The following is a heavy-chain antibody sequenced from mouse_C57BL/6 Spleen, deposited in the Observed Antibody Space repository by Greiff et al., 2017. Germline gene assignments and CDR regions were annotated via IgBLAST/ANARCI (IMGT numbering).Heavy chain of an antibody. CDR1: GYAFTNYL. CDR3: ARGDFFYAMDY. V-gene: IGHV1-54*01. Sequence: QVQLQQSGAELVRPGTSVKVSCKASGYAFTNYLIEWVKQRPGQGLEWIGVINPGSGGTNYNEKFQGKATMTADKSSSTAYMQLSSLTSEDSAVYFCARGDFFYAMDYWGQGTSVTVSS. J-gene: IGHJ4*01. CDR2: INPGSGGT.